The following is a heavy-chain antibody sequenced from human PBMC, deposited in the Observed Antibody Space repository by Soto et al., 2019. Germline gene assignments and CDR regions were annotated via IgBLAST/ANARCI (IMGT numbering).Heavy chain of an antibody. D-gene: IGHD2-15*01. V-gene: IGHV4-39*01. CDR3: ARHECSGGSYSYDYYGMDV. CDR2: IYYSGST. J-gene: IGHJ6*02. Sequence: SETLSLTCTVSGCSISSSSYYWGWLRQPPGKGLEWIGSIYYSGSTYYNPSLKSRVTISGDTSKNQFSLKLSSVTAADTAVYYCARHECSGGSYSYDYYGMDVWGQGTTVTVSS. CDR1: GCSISSSSYY.